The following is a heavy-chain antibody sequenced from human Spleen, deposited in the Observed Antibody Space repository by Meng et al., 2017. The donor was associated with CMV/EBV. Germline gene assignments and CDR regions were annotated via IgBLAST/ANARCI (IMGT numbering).Heavy chain of an antibody. D-gene: IGHD3-22*01. CDR3: AKVMGPYYDDSTGYYKYFYGLDV. CDR2: IIPILGTA. V-gene: IGHV1-69*10. Sequence: SVKVSCKASGGTFSKYGVSWVRQAPGQGLQWMGGIIPILGTANYAQKFQGRVTITADKSTSTAYMELSSLRSEDTAVYYCAKVMGPYYDDSTGYYKYFYGLDVWGQGTTVTVSS. CDR1: GGTFSKYG. J-gene: IGHJ6*02.